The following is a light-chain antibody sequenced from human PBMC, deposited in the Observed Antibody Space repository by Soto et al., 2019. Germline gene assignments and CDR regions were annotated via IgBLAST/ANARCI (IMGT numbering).Light chain of an antibody. V-gene: IGLV2-8*01. CDR1: SSDVGNYNY. CDR2: EVS. CDR3: CSFAANNLRV. J-gene: IGLJ3*02. Sequence: QSVLTQPPSASGSPGQSVTISCTGSSSDVGNYNYVSWYQQHPGKAPKLMIYEVSKRPSGVPDRFSGSKSGNTASLTVSGLQAEDEADYYCCSFAANNLRVFGGGTKVTVL.